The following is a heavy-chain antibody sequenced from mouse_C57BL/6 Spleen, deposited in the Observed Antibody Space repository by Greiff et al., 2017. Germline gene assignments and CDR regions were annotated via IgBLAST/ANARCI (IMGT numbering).Heavy chain of an antibody. V-gene: IGHV1-69*01. CDR1: GYTFTRYW. CDR2: IDPSDSYT. CDR3: ARGGLTVVPYWYFDV. J-gene: IGHJ1*03. D-gene: IGHD1-1*01. Sequence: QVQLQQPGAELVMPGASVKLSCKASGYTFTRYWMHWVKQRPGQGLEWIGEIDPSDSYTNYNQKFKGKSTLTVDKSSSTAYMQLSSLTSEDSAVYYCARGGLTVVPYWYFDVWGTGTTVTVSS.